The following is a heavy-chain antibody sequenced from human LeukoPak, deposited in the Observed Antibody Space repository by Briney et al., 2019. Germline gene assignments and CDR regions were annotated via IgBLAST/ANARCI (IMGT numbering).Heavy chain of an antibody. CDR2: IYYSGST. J-gene: IGHJ3*02. CDR3: ARANRGVIILDAFDI. Sequence: SETLSLTCTVSGGSISSGGYYWSWIRQHPGKGLEWIGYIYYSGSTYYNPSLKSRVTISVDTFKNQFSLKLSSVTAADTAVYYCARANRGVIILDAFDIWGQGTMVTVSS. V-gene: IGHV4-31*03. CDR1: GGSISSGGYY. D-gene: IGHD3-10*01.